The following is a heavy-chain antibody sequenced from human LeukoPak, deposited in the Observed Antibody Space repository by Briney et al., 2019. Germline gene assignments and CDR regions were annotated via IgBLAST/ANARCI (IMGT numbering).Heavy chain of an antibody. D-gene: IGHD2-2*01. V-gene: IGHV4-39*07. CDR1: GGSITSSSYY. CDR3: ARAGYCSSTTCPDAFDI. Sequence: SETLSLTCTVSGGSITSSSYYWGWIRQPPGKGLDWIGSIYYRGRTYYNPSLKSRVTISVDTSKNQVSLKLSSVTAADTAVYYCARAGYCSSTTCPDAFDIWGQGTKVSVSS. CDR2: IYYRGRT. J-gene: IGHJ3*02.